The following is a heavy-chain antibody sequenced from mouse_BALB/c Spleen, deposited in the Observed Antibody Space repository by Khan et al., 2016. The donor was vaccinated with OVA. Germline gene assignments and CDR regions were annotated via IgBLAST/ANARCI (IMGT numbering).Heavy chain of an antibody. CDR2: ISYSGST. V-gene: IGHV3-2*02. D-gene: IGHD1-2*01. CDR1: GYSITSGYG. Sequence: EVQLQESGPGLVKPSQSLSLTCTVTGYSITSGYGWNWIRQFPGNKLEWMGYISYSGSTNYNPPLKSRISITRDTAKNQFFLQLNSVTTEDTATYYCARTARIKYWGQGTTLTVSS. CDR3: ARTARIKY. J-gene: IGHJ2*01.